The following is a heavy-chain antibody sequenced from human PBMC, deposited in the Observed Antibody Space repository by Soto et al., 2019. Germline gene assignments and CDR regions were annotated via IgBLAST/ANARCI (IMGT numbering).Heavy chain of an antibody. CDR3: ARGQWLATFDY. Sequence: LRLSCAASGFAFSSYGMHWVRQAPGKGLEWVAVIWYDGSNKYYADSVKGRFTISRDNSKNTLYLQMNSLRAEDTAVYYCARGQWLATFDYWGQGTLVTVSS. V-gene: IGHV3-33*01. D-gene: IGHD6-19*01. CDR2: IWYDGSNK. CDR1: GFAFSSYG. J-gene: IGHJ4*02.